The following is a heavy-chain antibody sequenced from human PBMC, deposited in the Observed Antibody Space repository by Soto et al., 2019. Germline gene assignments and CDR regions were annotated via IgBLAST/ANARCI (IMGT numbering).Heavy chain of an antibody. D-gene: IGHD4-17*01. CDR3: ARASGDYGNYYLDS. V-gene: IGHV4-30-2*01. CDR1: GGSISSGDYS. J-gene: IGHJ4*02. Sequence: KASETLSLTCAVSGGSISSGDYSWSWIRQPPGKGLEFIGYIYHSAYTYYIPSLKSRVTISVDGSKNQFSLKLNSVTAADTAVYYCARASGDYGNYYLDSWGRGILVTVSS. CDR2: IYHSAYT.